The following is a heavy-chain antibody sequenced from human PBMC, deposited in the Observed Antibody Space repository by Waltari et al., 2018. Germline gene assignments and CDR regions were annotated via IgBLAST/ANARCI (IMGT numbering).Heavy chain of an antibody. Sequence: QPQLQESGPGLVKPSETLSLTCTVSGGSISSSSYYWGWIRQPPGKGLEWIGSIYYSGSTYYNPSLKSRVTISVDTSKNQFSLKLSSVTAADTAVYYCARECSSTSCIDYWGQGTLVTVSS. CDR1: GGSISSSSYY. CDR2: IYYSGST. D-gene: IGHD2-2*01. J-gene: IGHJ4*02. CDR3: ARECSSTSCIDY. V-gene: IGHV4-39*07.